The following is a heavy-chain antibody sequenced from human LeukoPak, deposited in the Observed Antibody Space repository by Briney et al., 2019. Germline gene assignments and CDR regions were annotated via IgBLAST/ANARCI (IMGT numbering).Heavy chain of an antibody. V-gene: IGHV4-59*12. CDR1: GGSISSYY. Sequence: PSETLSLTCTVSGGSISSYYWSWIRQPPGKGLEWIGYIYYSGSTNYNPSLKSRVTISVDTSKNQFSLKLSSVTAADTAVYYCARGSYYYGPSWFDPWGQGTLVTVSS. CDR2: IYYSGST. CDR3: ARGSYYYGPSWFDP. D-gene: IGHD3-10*01. J-gene: IGHJ5*02.